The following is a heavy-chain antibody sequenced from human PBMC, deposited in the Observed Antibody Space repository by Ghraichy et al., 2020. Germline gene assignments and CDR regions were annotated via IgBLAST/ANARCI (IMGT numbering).Heavy chain of an antibody. V-gene: IGHV4-4*08. J-gene: IGHJ4*02. D-gene: IGHD5-24*01. Sequence: SETLSLTCTVSGGPINFHYWSWIRQPPGKTLEWIGYIYASGSTDYNPSLKSRLSISLDTSKNQFSLKLSSVTAADTAVYYCATWNAYNNLDYWGQGTLVTVSS. CDR2: IYASGST. CDR1: GGPINFHY. CDR3: ATWNAYNNLDY.